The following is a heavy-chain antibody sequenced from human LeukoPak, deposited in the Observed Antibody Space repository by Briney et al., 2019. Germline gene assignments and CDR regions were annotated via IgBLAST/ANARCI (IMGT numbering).Heavy chain of an antibody. V-gene: IGHV4-39*07. J-gene: IGHJ6*03. CDR3: ARAGTIFRVVTYYYYMDV. D-gene: IGHD3-3*01. CDR2: IFYSGST. Sequence: SETLSLTCTVSSGSIGSSSYYWGWIRQSPGKGLEWIGSIFYSGSTFYNPSLKSRVTISVDTSKNQFSLKLSSVTAADTAVYYCARAGTIFRVVTYYYYMDVWGKGTTVTVSS. CDR1: SGSIGSSSYY.